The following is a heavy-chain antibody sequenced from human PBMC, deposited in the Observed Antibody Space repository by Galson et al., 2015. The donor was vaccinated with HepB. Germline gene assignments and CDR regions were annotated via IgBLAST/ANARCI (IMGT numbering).Heavy chain of an antibody. CDR3: ARGLRYFDWLFDPYFDY. CDR1: GFTFSSYS. Sequence: SLRLSCAASGFTFSSYSMNWVRQAPGKGLEWVSYISSSSSTIYYADSVKGRFTISRDNAKNSLYLQMNSLRDEDTAVYYCARGLRYFDWLFDPYFDYWGQGTLVTVSS. J-gene: IGHJ4*02. V-gene: IGHV3-48*02. D-gene: IGHD3-9*01. CDR2: ISSSSSTI.